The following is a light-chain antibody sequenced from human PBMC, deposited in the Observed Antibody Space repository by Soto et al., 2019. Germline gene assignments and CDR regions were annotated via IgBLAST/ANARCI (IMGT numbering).Light chain of an antibody. CDR3: CSYTSSGTPV. CDR2: EVT. V-gene: IGLV2-14*01. Sequence: QSALTQPASVSGSPGQSITMSCTGASSDIGGYNYVSWYRQHPGEAPKLMIYEVTNRPSGVSNRFSGSKSGNTASLTISGLQAEDEADYYCCSYTSSGTPVFGGGTQLTV. J-gene: IGLJ3*02. CDR1: SSDIGGYNY.